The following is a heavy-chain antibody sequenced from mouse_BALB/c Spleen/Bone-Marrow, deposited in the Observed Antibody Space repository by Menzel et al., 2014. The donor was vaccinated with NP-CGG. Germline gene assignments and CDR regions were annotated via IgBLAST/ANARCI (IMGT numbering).Heavy chain of an antibody. CDR1: GFNIKDTY. Sequence: EVKLVESGAELVKPGASVKLSCTASGFNIKDTYMHWVKQRPEQGLEWIGRIDPANGNTKYDPKFQGKVTITADTSSNTAYLQLSSLTSEDTAVYYCARWLLNYYAMDYWGQGTSVTVSS. CDR3: ARWLLNYYAMDY. D-gene: IGHD2-3*01. J-gene: IGHJ4*01. CDR2: IDPANGNT. V-gene: IGHV14-3*02.